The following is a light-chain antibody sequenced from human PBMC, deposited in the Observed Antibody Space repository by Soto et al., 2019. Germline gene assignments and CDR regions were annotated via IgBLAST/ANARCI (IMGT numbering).Light chain of an antibody. J-gene: IGKJ5*01. CDR3: QQSYSSPPT. Sequence: DIQMTESPSSVSASVGDRVAITCRASQSISNYLNWYQQKPGKAPKLLIYGASSLQSGVPSRFSGRGSGTDFTLTISSLQPEDFATYYCQQSYSSPPTFGQGTRLEIK. V-gene: IGKV1-39*01. CDR1: QSISNY. CDR2: GAS.